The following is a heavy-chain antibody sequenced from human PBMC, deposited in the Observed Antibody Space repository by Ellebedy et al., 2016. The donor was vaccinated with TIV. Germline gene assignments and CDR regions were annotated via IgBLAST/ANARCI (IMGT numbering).Heavy chain of an antibody. Sequence: GGSLRLXXKGSGYSFTTYWIAWVRQMPGKGLEWMGIIYPGDSDTRYSPSFQGQVTISADKSISTAYLQWSSLKASDTAMYYCARQGGDFSVDYWGQGTLVTVSS. CDR2: IYPGDSDT. J-gene: IGHJ4*02. V-gene: IGHV5-51*01. D-gene: IGHD2-21*02. CDR3: ARQGGDFSVDY. CDR1: GYSFTTYW.